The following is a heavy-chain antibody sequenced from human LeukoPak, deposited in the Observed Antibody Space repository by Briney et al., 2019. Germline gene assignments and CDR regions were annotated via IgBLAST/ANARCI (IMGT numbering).Heavy chain of an antibody. CDR1: GFTLSSYS. J-gene: IGHJ4*02. CDR3: ATTPGYPFDY. D-gene: IGHD3-9*01. CDR2: ISSSSSTI. Sequence: GGSLRLSCAASGFTLSSYSMNWVHQAPGKGLEWVSYISSSSSTIYYADSVKGRFTISRDNAKNSLYLQMNSLRAEDTAVYYCATTPGYPFDYWGQGTLVTVSS. V-gene: IGHV3-48*04.